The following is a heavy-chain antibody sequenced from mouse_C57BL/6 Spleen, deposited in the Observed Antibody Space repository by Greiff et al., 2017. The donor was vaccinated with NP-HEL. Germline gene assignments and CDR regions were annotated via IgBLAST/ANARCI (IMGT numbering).Heavy chain of an antibody. J-gene: IGHJ1*03. V-gene: IGHV1-82*01. CDR3: ARGTTVVRYFDV. Sequence: VQLQQSGPELVKPGASVKISCKASGYAFSSSWMNWVKQRPGKGLEWIGRIYPGDGDTNYNGKFKGKATLTADKSSSTAYMQLSSLTSEDSAVYFCARGTTVVRYFDVWGTGTTVTVAS. CDR1: GYAFSSSW. D-gene: IGHD1-1*01. CDR2: IYPGDGDT.